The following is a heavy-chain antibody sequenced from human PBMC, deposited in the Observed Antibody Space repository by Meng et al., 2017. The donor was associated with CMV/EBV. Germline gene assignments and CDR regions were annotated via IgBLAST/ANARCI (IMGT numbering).Heavy chain of an antibody. D-gene: IGHD4-17*01. V-gene: IGHV3-9*03. J-gene: IGHJ4*02. Sequence: GGSLRLSCAASGFTFDAYAMHWVRQAPGKGLEWVSGTSWNSGSIGYADSVKGRFTISRDNAKNSLYLQMNSLRAEDMALYYCAKGLTTVTTFGFDYWGQGTLVTVSS. CDR3: AKGLTTVTTFGFDY. CDR1: GFTFDAYA. CDR2: TSWNSGSI.